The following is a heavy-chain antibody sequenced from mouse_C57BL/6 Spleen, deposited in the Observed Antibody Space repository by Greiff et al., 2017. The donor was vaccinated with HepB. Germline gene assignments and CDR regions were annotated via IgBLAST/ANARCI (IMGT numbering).Heavy chain of an antibody. CDR3: ARNWDGDYYAMDY. Sequence: EVNVVESGGGLVQPGGSLKLSCAASGFTFSDYYMYWVRQTPEKRLEWVAYISNGGGSTYYPDTVKGRFTISRDNAKNTLYLQMSRLKSEDTAMYYCARNWDGDYYAMDYWGQGTSVTVSS. CDR2: ISNGGGST. V-gene: IGHV5-12*01. D-gene: IGHD4-1*01. J-gene: IGHJ4*01. CDR1: GFTFSDYY.